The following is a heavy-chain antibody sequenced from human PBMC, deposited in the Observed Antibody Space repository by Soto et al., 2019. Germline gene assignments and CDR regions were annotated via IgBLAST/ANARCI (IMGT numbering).Heavy chain of an antibody. D-gene: IGHD3-3*01. CDR2: ISSSGSTI. CDR1: GFTFSSYE. V-gene: IGHV3-48*03. CDR3: ARTHILEWLPSPYYYYGMDV. Sequence: EVQLVESGGGLVQPGGSLRLSCAASGFTFSSYEMNWVRQAPGKGLEWVSYISSSGSTIYYADSVKGRFTISRDNAKNSLYLQMNSLRAEDTAVYYCARTHILEWLPSPYYYYGMDVWGQGTTVTVSS. J-gene: IGHJ6*02.